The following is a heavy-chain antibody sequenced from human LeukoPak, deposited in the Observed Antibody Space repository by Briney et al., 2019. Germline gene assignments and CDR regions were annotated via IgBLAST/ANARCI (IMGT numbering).Heavy chain of an antibody. CDR1: GXSIRSYY. D-gene: IGHD1-26*01. Sequence: PSETLSLTCTVSGXSIRSYYWSWIRQPPGKGLEWIGYIYYSGTTNYKPALKSRVAISVDTSKNQFSLKLSSVTASDTAVYYCARSGPDSGKFWVFDYWGQGTLVTVSS. J-gene: IGHJ4*02. CDR2: IYYSGTT. CDR3: ARSGPDSGKFWVFDY. V-gene: IGHV4-59*12.